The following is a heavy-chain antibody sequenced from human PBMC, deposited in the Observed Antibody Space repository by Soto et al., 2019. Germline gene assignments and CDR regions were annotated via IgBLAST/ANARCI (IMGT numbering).Heavy chain of an antibody. CDR1: GGSISPFY. D-gene: IGHD2-15*01. CDR3: ARVGGVAARTFDY. CDR2: LYYSGNT. V-gene: IGHV4-59*01. Sequence: QVQLQESGPGVVKPSETLSLTCTVSGGSISPFYWSWVRQPPGKGLEWIGYLYYSGNTNYNPSLKSRVTISVDASKNQVSLRLTSVTAADTAVYYCARVGGVAARTFDYWAREPWSPSHQ. J-gene: IGHJ4*02.